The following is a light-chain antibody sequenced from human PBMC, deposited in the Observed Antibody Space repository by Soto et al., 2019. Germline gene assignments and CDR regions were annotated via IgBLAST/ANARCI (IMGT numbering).Light chain of an antibody. V-gene: IGKV1-39*01. CDR2: AAS. Sequence: DIQMTQSPSSLSASVRDRVTITCRAGQSIGTYLNWYQQKPGKAPKLLIYAASNLQSGVPSRFSGSASGTDFTLTISSLQPEDFATYYCQQSYTSITFGQGTRLEIK. CDR3: QQSYTSIT. J-gene: IGKJ5*01. CDR1: QSIGTY.